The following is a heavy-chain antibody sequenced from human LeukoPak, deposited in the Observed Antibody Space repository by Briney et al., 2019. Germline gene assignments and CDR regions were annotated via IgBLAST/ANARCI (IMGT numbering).Heavy chain of an antibody. CDR2: IYTSGST. V-gene: IGHV4-4*07. Sequence: SETLSLTCTVSGGSISSYYWSWIRQPAGKGLEWIGRIYTSGSTNYNPSLKSRVTMSVDTSKNQLSLKLSSVTAADTAVYYCARTPPIPAAMNYFDYWGQGTLVTVSS. CDR3: ARTPPIPAAMNYFDY. J-gene: IGHJ4*02. D-gene: IGHD2-2*01. CDR1: GGSISSYY.